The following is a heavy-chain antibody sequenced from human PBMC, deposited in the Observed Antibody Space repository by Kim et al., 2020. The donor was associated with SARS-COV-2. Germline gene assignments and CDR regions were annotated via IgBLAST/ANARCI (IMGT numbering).Heavy chain of an antibody. CDR1: GFTFSSYA. J-gene: IGHJ4*02. CDR3: AKDLFSYDSSGYYDGPDY. V-gene: IGHV3-23*01. Sequence: GGSLRLSCAASGFTFSSYAMSWVRQAPGKGLEWVSAISGSGGSTYYADSVKGRFTISRDNSKNTLYLQMNSLRAEDTAVYYCAKDLFSYDSSGYYDGPDYWGQGTLVTVSS. D-gene: IGHD3-22*01. CDR2: ISGSGGST.